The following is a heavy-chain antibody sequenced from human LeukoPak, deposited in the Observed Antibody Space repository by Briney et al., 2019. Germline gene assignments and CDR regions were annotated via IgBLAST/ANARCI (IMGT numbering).Heavy chain of an antibody. J-gene: IGHJ4*02. Sequence: SVKVSCKASGGTFSSYAISWVRQAPGQGLEWMGRIIPIFGTANYAQKFQGRVTITTDESTSTAYMELSSLRSEDTAVYYCARDGPLGYCSGGSCYPGYWGQGTLVTVSS. CDR3: ARDGPLGYCSGGSCYPGY. V-gene: IGHV1-69*05. CDR2: IIPIFGTA. D-gene: IGHD2-15*01. CDR1: GGTFSSYA.